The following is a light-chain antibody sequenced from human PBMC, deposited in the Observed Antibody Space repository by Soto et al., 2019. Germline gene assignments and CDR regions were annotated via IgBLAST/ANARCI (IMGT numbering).Light chain of an antibody. CDR2: DFI. CDR1: SSYVGGYDY. V-gene: IGLV2-14*01. CDR3: SPYTSSSTLYV. Sequence: QSVLTQPASMPGSPGQSITISCTGTSSYVGGYDYVSWCQQRPVIAPKLIIDDFISRPAVVSSRFSGSKSGKTASLTISVLXAEDEADYYGSPYTSSSTLYVFGTGTKVTVL. J-gene: IGLJ1*01.